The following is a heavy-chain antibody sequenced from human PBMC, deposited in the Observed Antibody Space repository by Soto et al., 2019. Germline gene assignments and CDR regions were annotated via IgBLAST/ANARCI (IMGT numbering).Heavy chain of an antibody. D-gene: IGHD6-19*01. V-gene: IGHV3-30-3*01. CDR2: ISYDGSNK. Sequence: GGSLRLSCAASGFTFSSYAMHWVRQAPGKGLEWVAVISYDGSNKYYADSVKGRFTISRDNSKNTLYLQMNSLRAEDTAVYYCARDRGSSGWYDRGWFDPWGQGTLVTVSS. J-gene: IGHJ5*02. CDR3: ARDRGSSGWYDRGWFDP. CDR1: GFTFSSYA.